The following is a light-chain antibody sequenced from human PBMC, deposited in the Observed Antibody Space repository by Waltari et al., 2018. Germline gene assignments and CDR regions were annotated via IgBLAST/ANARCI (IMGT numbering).Light chain of an antibody. CDR2: DVS. Sequence: LXCRASQSFDRRLTWYQQKPGQPPRLLIYDVSNRATDIPARFSGSGSGTDFTLTISDLKSEDFATYYCQHRSDWPPMYTFGQGTKLQIK. J-gene: IGKJ2*01. CDR1: QSFDRR. CDR3: QHRSDWPPMYT. V-gene: IGKV3-11*01.